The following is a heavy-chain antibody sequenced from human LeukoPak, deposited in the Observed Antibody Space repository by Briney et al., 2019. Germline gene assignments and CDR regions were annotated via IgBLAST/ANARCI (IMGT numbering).Heavy chain of an antibody. Sequence: GGSLRLSCAASGFTVSSNYMSWVRQAPGKGLEWVSVIYSGGSTYYADSVKGRFTISRDNSKNTLYLQMNSLRAEDTAVYYRARGASIAVAGTYDYWGQGTLVTVSS. J-gene: IGHJ4*02. D-gene: IGHD6-19*01. CDR3: ARGASIAVAGTYDY. CDR2: IYSGGST. CDR1: GFTVSSNY. V-gene: IGHV3-53*01.